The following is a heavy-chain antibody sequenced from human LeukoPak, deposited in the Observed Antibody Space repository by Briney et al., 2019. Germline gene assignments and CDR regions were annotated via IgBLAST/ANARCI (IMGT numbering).Heavy chain of an antibody. Sequence: GESLKISGQCSGYNFATYWIVWVRQMPGKGLEWMGIIYPGNSHPRYSPSFQGQVTISADTSISTAYLHWSSLQSSDTAMYYCAKFHATWYGDTWGQGTLVTVSS. CDR2: IYPGNSHP. CDR1: GYNFATYW. V-gene: IGHV5-51*01. CDR3: AKFHATWYGDT. D-gene: IGHD6-13*01. J-gene: IGHJ4*02.